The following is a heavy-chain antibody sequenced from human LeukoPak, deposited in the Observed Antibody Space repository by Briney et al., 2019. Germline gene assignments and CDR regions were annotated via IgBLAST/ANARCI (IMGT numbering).Heavy chain of an antibody. CDR3: ARRTISYSYLVDY. J-gene: IGHJ4*02. CDR2: IYPGDSNT. CDR1: GYSFTNYW. Sequence: GESLKISCKGSGYSFTNYWIAWVRQMPGKGLEWMGIIYPGDSNTRYSPSLQGQVTISADKSISTAYLQWRSLEASDTAMYYCARRTISYSYLVDYWGQGTLVTVSS. D-gene: IGHD3-16*02. V-gene: IGHV5-51*01.